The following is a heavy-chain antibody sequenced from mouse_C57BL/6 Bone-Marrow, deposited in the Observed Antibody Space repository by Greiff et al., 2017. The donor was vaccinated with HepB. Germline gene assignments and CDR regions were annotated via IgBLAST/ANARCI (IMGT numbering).Heavy chain of an antibody. D-gene: IGHD2-1*01. J-gene: IGHJ2*01. CDR2: IYPRSGYT. CDR1: GYTFTSYG. V-gene: IGHV1-81*01. CDR3: ARSGGNYLYFDY. Sequence: VQLQQSGAELARPGASVKLSCKASGYTFTSYGISWVKQRTGQGLEWIGEIYPRSGYTNYNEKFKGKATLTSDKYSSTAYMQFSSLTSEDSAIYYCARSGGNYLYFDYWGQGTTLTVSS.